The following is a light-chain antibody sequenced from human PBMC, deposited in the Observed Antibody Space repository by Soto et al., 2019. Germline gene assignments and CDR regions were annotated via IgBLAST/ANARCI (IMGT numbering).Light chain of an antibody. J-gene: IGLJ2*01. CDR2: DVS. V-gene: IGLV2-14*01. Sequence: QSVLTQPASVSGSPGQSITISCTGTSSDVGGYNDVSWYQQHPGKAPKLMIYDVSNRPSGVSNRFSGSKSGNTASLTISGLQAEDDADYYCSSYTSSSTLGVLLGGGTKVTVL. CDR1: SSDVGGYND. CDR3: SSYTSSSTLGVL.